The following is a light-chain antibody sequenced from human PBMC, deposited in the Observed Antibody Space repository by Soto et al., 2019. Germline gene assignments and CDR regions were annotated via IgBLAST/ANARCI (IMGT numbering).Light chain of an antibody. CDR1: HNISNY. V-gene: IGKV3-15*01. Sequence: IGLTNSPATLSLYPGERATLSCRASHNISNYLIWYQQKPGQAPRLLIYGASTRATGIPARFSGSGSGTEFTLTISSLQSEDFAVYYCKQYNSWPRTFGQGTKVDIK. CDR3: KQYNSWPRT. J-gene: IGKJ1*01. CDR2: GAS.